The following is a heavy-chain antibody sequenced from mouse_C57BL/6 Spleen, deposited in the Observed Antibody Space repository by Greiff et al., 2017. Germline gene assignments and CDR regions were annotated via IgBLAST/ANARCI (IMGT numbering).Heavy chain of an antibody. CDR3: ARGAMITLDY. J-gene: IGHJ2*01. CDR2: ISSGSSTI. Sequence: EVQLVESGGGLVKPGGSLKLSCAASGFTFSDYGMHWVRQAPEKGLEWVAYISSGSSTIYYADTVKGRFTISRDNAKNTLFLQMTSLRSEETAMYYCARGAMITLDYWGQGTTLTVSS. CDR1: GFTFSDYG. V-gene: IGHV5-17*01. D-gene: IGHD2-4*01.